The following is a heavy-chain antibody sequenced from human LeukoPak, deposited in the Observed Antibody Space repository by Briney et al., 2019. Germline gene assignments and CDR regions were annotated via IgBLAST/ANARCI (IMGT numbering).Heavy chain of an antibody. Sequence: PSQTLSLTCTVSGGSISSGSYYWSWIRQPAGKGLEWIVRIYTSGSTNYSPSLKSRVTISVDTTKNQFSLKLSSVTAADTAVYYCARDSVVPAAIPTKRWFDPWGQGTLVTVSS. J-gene: IGHJ5*02. CDR3: ARDSVVPAAIPTKRWFDP. CDR1: GGSISSGSYY. V-gene: IGHV4-61*02. CDR2: IYTSGST. D-gene: IGHD2-2*02.